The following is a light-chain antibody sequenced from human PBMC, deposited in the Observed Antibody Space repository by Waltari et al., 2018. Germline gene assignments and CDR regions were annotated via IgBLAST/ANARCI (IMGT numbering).Light chain of an antibody. CDR1: KLGDTY. Sequence: SYELTQPPSVSVSPGQTASITCSGDKLGDTYACWYQPKPGQSPVLVIYQDSKRPSGIPERFSGSNSGNTATLTISGTQAMDEADYYCQAWDSSTFYVFGTGTKVTVL. CDR3: QAWDSSTFYV. J-gene: IGLJ1*01. V-gene: IGLV3-1*01. CDR2: QDS.